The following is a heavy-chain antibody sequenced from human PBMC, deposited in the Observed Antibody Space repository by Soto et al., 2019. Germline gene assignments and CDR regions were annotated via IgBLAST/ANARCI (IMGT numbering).Heavy chain of an antibody. J-gene: IGHJ4*02. CDR3: VRVFDTYYFDL. V-gene: IGHV3-33*01. CDR2: GWSDGSKK. D-gene: IGHD3-9*01. Sequence: QVQVVESGGGVVQPGRSLRLSCAASGFTFSTYGMHWVRQAPGKGLEWVALGWSDGSKKYYADSVKGRFTISRDNSKDTLHLQMNSLRAEDTAVYYCVRVFDTYYFDLWGQGTLVTVST. CDR1: GFTFSTYG.